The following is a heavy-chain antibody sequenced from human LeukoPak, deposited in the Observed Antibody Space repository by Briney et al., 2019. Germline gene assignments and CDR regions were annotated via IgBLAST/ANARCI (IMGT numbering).Heavy chain of an antibody. V-gene: IGHV3-23*01. CDR3: AKGGYDYVEIGYFDY. D-gene: IGHD5-12*01. Sequence: PGGSLRLSCAASGFTFSNYAMTWVRQAPGKGLEWVSLIIGSSGATFYADSVKGRFTISRDHSKNTLYLQMNSLRAEDTAVYYCAKGGYDYVEIGYFDYWGQGTLVTVSS. CDR1: GFTFSNYA. J-gene: IGHJ4*02. CDR2: IIGSSGAT.